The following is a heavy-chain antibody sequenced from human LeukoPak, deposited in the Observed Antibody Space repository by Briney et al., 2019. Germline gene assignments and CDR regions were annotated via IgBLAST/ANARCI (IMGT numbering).Heavy chain of an antibody. J-gene: IGHJ4*02. CDR2: INPKSGGRDT. CDR1: EYTFTDYY. Sequence: ASVKVSCKALEYTFTDYYIHWVRKAPGQGLEWMGWINPKSGGRDTNYAQKFRGRVTMTTDTSISTAYMELSRLRSDDTAVYFCAKGHYDGDHPHYDGGSVDSWGQGTHITVSS. D-gene: IGHD2-21*01. V-gene: IGHV1-2*02. CDR3: AKGHYDGDHPHYDGGSVDS.